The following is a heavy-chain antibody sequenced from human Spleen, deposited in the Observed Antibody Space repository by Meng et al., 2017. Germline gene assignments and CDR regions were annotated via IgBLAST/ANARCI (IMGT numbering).Heavy chain of an antibody. CDR3: ARGSKEVGSSSPAIDY. CDR2: IWYDGSNK. V-gene: IGHV3-33*01. CDR1: GFTFSSYG. J-gene: IGHJ4*02. Sequence: GESLKISCAASGFTFSSYGMHWVRQAPGKGLEWVAVIWYDGSNKYYADSVKGRFTISRDNSKNTLYLQMNSLRAEDTAVYYCARGSKEVGSSSPAIDYWGQGTLVTVSS. D-gene: IGHD6-6*01.